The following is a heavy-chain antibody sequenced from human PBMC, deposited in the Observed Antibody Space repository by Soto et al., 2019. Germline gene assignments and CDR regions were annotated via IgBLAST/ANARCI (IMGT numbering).Heavy chain of an antibody. J-gene: IGHJ3*02. CDR1: GGSISSSSYY. CDR2: IYYSGST. V-gene: IGHV4-39*01. CDR3: ARTLAPSRGDAFDI. Sequence: PSETLSLTCTVSGGSISSSSYYWGWIRQPPGKGLEWIGSIYYSGSTYYNPSLKSRVTISVDTSKNQFSLKLSSVTAADTAVHYCARTLAPSRGDAFDIWGQGTMVTVSS.